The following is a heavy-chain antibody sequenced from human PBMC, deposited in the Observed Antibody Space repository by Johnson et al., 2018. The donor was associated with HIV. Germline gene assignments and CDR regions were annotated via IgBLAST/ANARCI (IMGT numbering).Heavy chain of an antibody. CDR3: AREEGTDILTRGDAFDI. CDR1: GFTFNSYA. V-gene: IGHV3-30-3*01. D-gene: IGHD3-9*01. J-gene: IGHJ3*02. Sequence: QVLVVESGGGVDQPGRSLRLSCEASGFTFNSYAMHGVCQAPGKGLERVAVISYDGSNQYYADSVKGRLTIPRDNSKNTLYLQMNSLRAEDTAVYYCAREEGTDILTRGDAFDIWGQGTMVTVSS. CDR2: ISYDGSNQ.